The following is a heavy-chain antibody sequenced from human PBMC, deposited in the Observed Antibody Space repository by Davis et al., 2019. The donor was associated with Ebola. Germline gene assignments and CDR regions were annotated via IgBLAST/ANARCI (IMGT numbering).Heavy chain of an antibody. CDR2: ISSDGGST. Sequence: PGGSLRLSCAASGFTFSSYAMHWVRQAPGKGLEYVSAISSDGGSTYYANSVKGRFTISRDNSKSTLYLQMNSLRAEDTAVYYCAKDRGSSGWYPIDYWGQGTLVTVSS. CDR3: AKDRGSSGWYPIDY. V-gene: IGHV3-64*01. D-gene: IGHD6-19*01. J-gene: IGHJ4*02. CDR1: GFTFSSYA.